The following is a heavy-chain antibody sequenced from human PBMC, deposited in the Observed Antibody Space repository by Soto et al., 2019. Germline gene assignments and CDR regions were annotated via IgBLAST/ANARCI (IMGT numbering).Heavy chain of an antibody. CDR1: GYSFTSYW. CDR2: IDPSDSYT. V-gene: IGHV5-10-1*01. CDR3: ARLFYSIGHTDGWSGL. Sequence: GESLKISCKGSGYSFTSYWISWVRQMPGKGLEWMGRIDPSDSYTNYSPSFQGHVTISADKSISTAYLQWSSLKASDTAMYYCARLFYSIGHTDGWSGLRGQGPLGTGSS. D-gene: IGHD3-22*01. J-gene: IGHJ4*02.